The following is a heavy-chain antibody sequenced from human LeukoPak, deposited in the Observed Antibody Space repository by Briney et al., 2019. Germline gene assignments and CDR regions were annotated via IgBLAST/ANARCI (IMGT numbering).Heavy chain of an antibody. J-gene: IGHJ4*02. V-gene: IGHV1-3*01. CDR1: GYTFTSYA. D-gene: IGHD2-2*01. Sequence: ASVKVSCTASGYTFTSYAMHWVRQAPGQRLEWMGWINAGNGNTKYSQKFHGRVTITRDTSASTAYMELSSLRSEDTAVYYCARGRGVVVPAAMRFDYWGQGTLVTASS. CDR2: INAGNGNT. CDR3: ARGRGVVVPAAMRFDY.